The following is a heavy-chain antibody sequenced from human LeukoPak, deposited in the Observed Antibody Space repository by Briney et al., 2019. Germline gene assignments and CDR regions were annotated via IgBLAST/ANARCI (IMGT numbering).Heavy chain of an antibody. V-gene: IGHV3-23*01. Sequence: GGSLRLSCAASGFTFFSYAMSWVRQAPGKGLEWVSAVSESGGSTYYADSVKGRFTISRDNSKNTLYLQMNSLRAEDTAVYYCAREGGYDREFDYWGQGTLVTVSS. CDR2: VSESGGST. J-gene: IGHJ4*02. D-gene: IGHD5-12*01. CDR3: AREGGYDREFDY. CDR1: GFTFFSYA.